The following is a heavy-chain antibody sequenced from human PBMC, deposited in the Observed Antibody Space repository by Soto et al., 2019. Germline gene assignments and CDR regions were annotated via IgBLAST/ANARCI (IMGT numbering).Heavy chain of an antibody. D-gene: IGHD3-3*01. J-gene: IGHJ5*02. V-gene: IGHV1-46*01. CDR2: INPSGGST. CDR1: GYTFTSYY. CDR3: ARDPPFTIFGVAPFDP. Sequence: ASVKVSCKASGYTFTSYYMHWVRQAPEQGLEWMGIINPSGGSTSYAQKFQGRVTMTRDTSTSTVYMELSSLRSEDTAVYYCARDPPFTIFGVAPFDPWGQGTLVTVSS.